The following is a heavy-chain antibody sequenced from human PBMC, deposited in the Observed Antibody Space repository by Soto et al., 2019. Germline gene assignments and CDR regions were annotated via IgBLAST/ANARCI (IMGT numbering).Heavy chain of an antibody. CDR1: GFTVSSNY. CDR3: ARSKGYYYYYYGMDV. CDR2: IYSGGST. V-gene: IGHV3-53*01. Sequence: PGGSLRLSCAASGFTVSSNYMSWVRQAPGKGLEWVSVIYSGGSTYYADSVKGRFTISRDNSKNTLYLQMNSLRAEDTAVYYCARSKGYYYYYYGMDVWGQGTTVTVSS. J-gene: IGHJ6*02.